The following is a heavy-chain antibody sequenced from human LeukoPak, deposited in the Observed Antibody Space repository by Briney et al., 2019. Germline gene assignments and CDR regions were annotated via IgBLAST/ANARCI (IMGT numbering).Heavy chain of an antibody. D-gene: IGHD2-8*01. CDR2: MNPNSGNT. Sequence: GASVKVSCKASGHTFTSYDINWVRQATGQGLEWMGWMNPNSGNTGYAQKFQGRVTMTRNTSISTAYMELSSLRSEDTAVYYCARFPYCTNGVCPPAWGQGTLVTVSS. J-gene: IGHJ4*02. CDR3: ARFPYCTNGVCPPA. V-gene: IGHV1-8*01. CDR1: GHTFTSYD.